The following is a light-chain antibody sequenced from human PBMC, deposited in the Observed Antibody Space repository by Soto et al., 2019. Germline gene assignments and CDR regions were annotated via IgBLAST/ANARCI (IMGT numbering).Light chain of an antibody. CDR1: ILGNRY. CDR2: QDA. CDR3: QTWVKSTVV. Sequence: SYELTQPPSVSVSPGQTASITCSGDILGNRYACWYRQKPGQSPVLVIYQDAKRPSGIPERFSGSNSGDTATLTISGTQAMDEAVYHCQTWVKSTVVFGGGTKLTVL. J-gene: IGLJ2*01. V-gene: IGLV3-1*01.